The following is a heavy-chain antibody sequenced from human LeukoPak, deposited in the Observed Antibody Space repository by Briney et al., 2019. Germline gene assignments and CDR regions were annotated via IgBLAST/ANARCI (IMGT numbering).Heavy chain of an antibody. CDR1: GFTFSNAW. J-gene: IGHJ1*01. CDR2: IKSKTDGWTS. Sequence: GGSLRLSCAASGFTFSNAWMSWVRQAPGKGLEWVGRIKSKTDGWTSDYATPVKGRFTISRDDSKNTLYLQMNSLKTEDTAVYYCTTDYPYYCSSTNCYASEYFQHWGQGTLVTVSS. CDR3: TTDYPYYCSSTNCYASEYFQH. V-gene: IGHV3-15*01. D-gene: IGHD2-2*01.